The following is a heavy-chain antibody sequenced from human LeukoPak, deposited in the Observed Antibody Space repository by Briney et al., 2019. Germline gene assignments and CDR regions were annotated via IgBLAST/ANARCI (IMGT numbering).Heavy chain of an antibody. CDR1: GYTFTSYD. CDR3: ARVRIAARPDWFDP. J-gene: IGHJ5*02. Sequence: ASVKVSCKASGYTFTSYDINWVRQATGQGLEWMGWMNPNSGNTGYAQKFQGRVTMTRNTSISTAYMELSSLRSEDTAVYYCARVRIAARPDWFDPWGQGTLVTVSS. CDR2: MNPNSGNT. V-gene: IGHV1-8*01. D-gene: IGHD6-6*01.